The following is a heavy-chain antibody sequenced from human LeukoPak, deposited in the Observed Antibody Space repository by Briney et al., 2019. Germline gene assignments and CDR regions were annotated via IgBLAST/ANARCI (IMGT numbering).Heavy chain of an antibody. Sequence: SETLSLTCTVSGGSISSYYWSWIRQPPGKGLEWIGYIYYSGSTNYNPSLKSRVTISVDTSKNQFSLKLSSVTAADTAVYYCARLTSGLYAFDIWGQGTMVTVSS. CDR2: IYYSGST. CDR3: ARLTSGLYAFDI. J-gene: IGHJ3*02. D-gene: IGHD3-22*01. V-gene: IGHV4-59*01. CDR1: GGSISSYY.